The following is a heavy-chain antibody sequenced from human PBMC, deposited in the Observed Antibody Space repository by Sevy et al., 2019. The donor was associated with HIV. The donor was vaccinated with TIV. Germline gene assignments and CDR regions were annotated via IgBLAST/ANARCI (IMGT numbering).Heavy chain of an antibody. CDR2: ISSSSSYI. CDR1: GFTFSSYS. D-gene: IGHD4-17*01. CDR3: ARVQGTTVVSQIDY. Sequence: GGSLRLSCAASGFTFSSYSMNWVRQAPGKGLEWVSSISSSSSYIYYADSVKGRLTISRDNAKNSLYLQMNSLRAEDTAVYYCARVQGTTVVSQIDYWGQGTLVTVSS. V-gene: IGHV3-21*01. J-gene: IGHJ4*02.